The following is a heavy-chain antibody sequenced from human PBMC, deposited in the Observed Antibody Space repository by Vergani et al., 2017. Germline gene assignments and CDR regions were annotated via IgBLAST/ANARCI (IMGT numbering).Heavy chain of an antibody. CDR2: IIPMFGTA. J-gene: IGHJ3*02. Sequence: QVQLVQSGAEVKKPGSSVKVSCKASGGTFSSYAISWVRQAPGQGLEWMGGIIPMFGTAKYAQKLQGRVTITADESTRTAYMELSSLRSDDTAVYYCARAPIGSTIFGVVIIRFAFDIWGQGTMVTVSS. CDR3: ARAPIGSTIFGVVIIRFAFDI. V-gene: IGHV1-69*12. CDR1: GGTFSSYA. D-gene: IGHD3-3*01.